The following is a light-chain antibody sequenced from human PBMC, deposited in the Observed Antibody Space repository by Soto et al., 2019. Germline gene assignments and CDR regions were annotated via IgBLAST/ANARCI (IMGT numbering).Light chain of an antibody. CDR3: SSYTSTSTPFV. CDR2: EVS. J-gene: IGLJ1*01. V-gene: IGLV2-14*01. CDR1: SSDVGGYNS. Sequence: QSALTQPASVSGSPGQSITISCTGTSSDVGGYNSVSWYQQHPGKAPKLMIYEVSNRPSGVSNRFSGSKSGNTASLTISGLQAEDEADYLCSSYTSTSTPFVFGTGTKVTVL.